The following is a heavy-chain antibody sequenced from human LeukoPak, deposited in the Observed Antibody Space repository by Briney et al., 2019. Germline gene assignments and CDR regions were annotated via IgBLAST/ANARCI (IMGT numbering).Heavy chain of an antibody. J-gene: IGHJ4*02. CDR2: ISGLGGPT. Sequence: GGSLRLSCEASGFTFSHYAMTWVRQAPGKGLEWVSAISGLGGPTDYADSVKGRFTISGDNSRNTLYLQMNNLRVEDTAVYYCAKDWQLADWGQGTLVTVSS. V-gene: IGHV3-23*01. CDR3: AKDWQLAD. CDR1: GFTFSHYA. D-gene: IGHD6-6*01.